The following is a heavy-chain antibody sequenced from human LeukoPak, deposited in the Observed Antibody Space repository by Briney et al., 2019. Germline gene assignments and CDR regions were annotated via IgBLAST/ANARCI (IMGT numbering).Heavy chain of an antibody. V-gene: IGHV1-18*01. CDR3: ARELFKSGDGSGSYYFGFDP. Sequence: ASVTLSLSASGSTFTSYGISLMREAPAPGLEWKGWSSAYNGNTNSAQKLQGRVRMTTDTSTTTAYMELRSLRSDDTAVYYCARELFKSGDGSGSYYFGFDPWGQGTLVTVSS. J-gene: IGHJ5*02. CDR2: SSAYNGNT. CDR1: GSTFTSYG. D-gene: IGHD3-10*01.